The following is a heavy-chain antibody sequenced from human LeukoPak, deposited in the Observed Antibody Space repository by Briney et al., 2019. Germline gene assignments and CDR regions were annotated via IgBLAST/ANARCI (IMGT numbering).Heavy chain of an antibody. J-gene: IGHJ4*02. CDR1: GGSFSGYY. Sequence: SETLSLTCAVYGGSFSGYYWSWIRQPPGKGLEWIGEINHSGSTNYNPSLKSRVTISVDTSKNQFSLKLSSVTAADTAVYYCARVLPITPYFDYRGQGTLVTVSS. CDR2: INHSGST. D-gene: IGHD1-20*01. CDR3: ARVLPITPYFDY. V-gene: IGHV4-34*01.